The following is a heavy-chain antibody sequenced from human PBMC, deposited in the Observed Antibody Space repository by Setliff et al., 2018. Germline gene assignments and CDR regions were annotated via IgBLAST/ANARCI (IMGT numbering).Heavy chain of an antibody. CDR3: ATWNGSYSAY. D-gene: IGHD1-26*01. CDR1: GFTFSSYA. CDR2: ITY. Sequence: GGSLRLSCAASGFTFSSYAMHWVRQAPGKGLEWVAVITYYVDSVKGRFTISRDNYKNTLNLQMGSPRAEDMAIYYCATWNGSYSAYWGQGTLVTVSS. J-gene: IGHJ4*02. V-gene: IGHV3-30*15.